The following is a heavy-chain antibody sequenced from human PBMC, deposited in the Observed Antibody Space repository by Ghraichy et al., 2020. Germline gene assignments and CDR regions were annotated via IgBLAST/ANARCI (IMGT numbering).Heavy chain of an antibody. CDR1: GFTFSSYG. V-gene: IGHV3-33*01. Sequence: LSLTCAASGFTFSSYGMHWVRQAPGKGLEWVAVIWYDGSNKYYADSVKGRFTISRDNSKNTLYLQMNSLRAEDTAVYYCASSRIVGATRGLYFDYWGQGTLVTVSS. CDR3: ASSRIVGATRGLYFDY. CDR2: IWYDGSNK. J-gene: IGHJ4*02. D-gene: IGHD1-26*01.